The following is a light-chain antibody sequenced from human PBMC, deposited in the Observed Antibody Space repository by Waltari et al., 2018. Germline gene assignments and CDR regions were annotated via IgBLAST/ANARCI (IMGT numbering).Light chain of an antibody. J-gene: IGKJ2*01. Sequence: ERVMTQAPATRSVSPGEIANLPCRTSQSVSSNLAWYQQKPGQAPRLLSYGPSTRATGIPASFSGSWSGTEFTLTISSMQSEDFAVYYCQQYNNWPPRTFGQGTKLDIK. CDR1: QSVSSN. CDR2: GPS. CDR3: QQYNNWPPRT. V-gene: IGKV3-15*01.